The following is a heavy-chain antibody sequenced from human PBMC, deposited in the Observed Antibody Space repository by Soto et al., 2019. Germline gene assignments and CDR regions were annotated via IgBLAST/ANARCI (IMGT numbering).Heavy chain of an antibody. CDR2: INPNNGAT. J-gene: IGHJ4*02. CDR3: APHYPDSSGYFDH. V-gene: IGHV1-2*02. CDR1: GYIFTGNY. D-gene: IGHD3-22*01. Sequence: ASVKVSCKASGYIFTGNYMHWVRQAPGQGLEYMGWINPNNGATNYAQNFQGRVTMTWDTSISTAYMEVRGLRSDDTAVYYCAPHYPDSSGYFDHWGQGTLVTVSS.